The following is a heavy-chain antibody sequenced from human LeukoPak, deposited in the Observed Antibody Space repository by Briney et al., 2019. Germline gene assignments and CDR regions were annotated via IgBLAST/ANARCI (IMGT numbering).Heavy chain of an antibody. V-gene: IGHV3-15*01. CDR3: TTDLGTYYHGSQRLIPIDY. D-gene: IGHD3-10*01. CDR2: IKSKTDGETT. Sequence: GRSLRLSCVDSGFTFTNAWMSWVRQAPGKGLEWIGRIKSKTDGETTNYAEPVRGRFTISRDDSKSAVYLQMNSLKIEDTAVYYCTTDLGTYYHGSQRLIPIDYWGQGTLVTVSS. CDR1: GFTFTNAW. J-gene: IGHJ4*02.